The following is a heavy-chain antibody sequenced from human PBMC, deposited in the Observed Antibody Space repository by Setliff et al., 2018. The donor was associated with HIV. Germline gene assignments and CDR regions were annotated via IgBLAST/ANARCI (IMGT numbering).Heavy chain of an antibody. Sequence: PSETLSLTCTVSGGSISSGGYYWSWIRQHPGKGLEWIGFICYSGSTYHNPSLKSRVTISVDTSKNQFSLNLTSVTAADTAVYYCARSKTFYDFWGGYYTHGAFKIWGLGTMVTVSS. CDR2: ICYSGST. D-gene: IGHD3-3*01. V-gene: IGHV4-31*03. CDR3: ARSKTFYDFWGGYYTHGAFKI. CDR1: GGSISSGGYY. J-gene: IGHJ3*02.